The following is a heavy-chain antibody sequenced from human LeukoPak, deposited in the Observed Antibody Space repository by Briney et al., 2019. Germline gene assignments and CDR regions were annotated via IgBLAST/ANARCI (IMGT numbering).Heavy chain of an antibody. V-gene: IGHV3-7*04. Sequence: PGGALRLSRAASGFPFRSFWMTWVRPAPGQGLEWVANIKQDGSEKYSVDTAKGRFTITRDNAKNSLYLQMSSLRAEETAVYCCARPYCSGGNCYSIDYWGQGTLVTVSS. D-gene: IGHD2-15*01. CDR3: ARPYCSGGNCYSIDY. J-gene: IGHJ4*02. CDR2: IKQDGSEK. CDR1: GFPFRSFW.